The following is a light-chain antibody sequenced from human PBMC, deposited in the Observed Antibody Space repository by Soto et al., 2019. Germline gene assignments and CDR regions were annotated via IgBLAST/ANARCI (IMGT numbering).Light chain of an antibody. CDR1: SSDVGGYNY. CDR2: EVS. Sequence: QSALTQPASVSGSPGQSITISCTGTSSDVGGYNYVSWYQQHPGKAPKLIIYEVSNRPSGVSNRFSGSKSGNTASLTISGLQAEDEADYYCNSYTSMSTWVFGSGTKVTVL. V-gene: IGLV2-14*01. CDR3: NSYTSMSTWV. J-gene: IGLJ1*01.